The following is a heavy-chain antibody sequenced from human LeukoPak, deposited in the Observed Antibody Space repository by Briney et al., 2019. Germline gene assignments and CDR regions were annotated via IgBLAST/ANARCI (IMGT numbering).Heavy chain of an antibody. Sequence: GASVMVSCKASGGTFSSYAISWVRQAPGQGLEWMGRIIPIFGTANYAQKFQGRVTITTDESTSTAYMELSSLRSEDTAVYYCARDPSSGWYLEYYFDYWGQGTLVTVSS. D-gene: IGHD6-19*01. CDR3: ARDPSSGWYLEYYFDY. CDR2: IIPIFGTA. J-gene: IGHJ4*02. CDR1: GGTFSSYA. V-gene: IGHV1-69*05.